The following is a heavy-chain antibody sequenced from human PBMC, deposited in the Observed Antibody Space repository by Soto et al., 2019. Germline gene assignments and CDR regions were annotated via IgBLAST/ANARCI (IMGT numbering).Heavy chain of an antibody. V-gene: IGHV3-23*01. D-gene: IGHD1-26*01. J-gene: IGHJ4*02. Sequence: EVQLLESGGGLVQPGGSLRLSCAASGFTFSSYAMSWVRQAPGKGLEWVSAISGSGGSTYYADSVKGRFTISRDNSKNTLSLQMNSLRAEDTAVYYCASLSGRYFAGGSYWGQGTLVTVSS. CDR1: GFTFSSYA. CDR2: ISGSGGST. CDR3: ASLSGRYFAGGSY.